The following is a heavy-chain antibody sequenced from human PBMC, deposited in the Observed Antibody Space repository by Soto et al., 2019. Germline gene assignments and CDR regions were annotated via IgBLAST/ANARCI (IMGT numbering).Heavy chain of an antibody. CDR1: GGSFSGYY. Sequence: SETLSLTCAVYGGSFSGYYWSWIRQPPGKGLEWIGEINHSGSTNYNPSLKSRVTISVDTSKNQFSLNLASVSAADTAVYYCARAPKVSGSSQTRPAFWGQGTLVPVSS. V-gene: IGHV4-34*01. CDR2: INHSGST. D-gene: IGHD6-6*01. CDR3: ARAPKVSGSSQTRPAF. J-gene: IGHJ4*02.